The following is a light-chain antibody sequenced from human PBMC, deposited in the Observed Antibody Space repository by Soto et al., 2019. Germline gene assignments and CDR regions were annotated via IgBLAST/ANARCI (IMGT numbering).Light chain of an antibody. V-gene: IGLV2-14*01. CDR1: SSDVGGYNY. CDR2: DVS. Sequence: QSALTQPASVSGSPGQSITISCTGTSSDVGGYNYVSWYQQHPGKAPKLMIYDVSNRPSGVSNRFSGPKSGNTASLTISGLQAEDEGDYYCSSYTSSSTLGVFGGGTKLTVL. J-gene: IGLJ2*01. CDR3: SSYTSSSTLGV.